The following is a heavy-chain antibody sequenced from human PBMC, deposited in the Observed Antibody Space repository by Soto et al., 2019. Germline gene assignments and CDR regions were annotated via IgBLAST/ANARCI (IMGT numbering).Heavy chain of an antibody. Sequence: EVLLLESGGGLVQPGGSLRLSCAASGFTFNTFAMTWVRQAPGKGLAWVSALSGSGSLSYYADSVQGRFTISRDNSKNTMYLQMNNLRVDETAVYFCARDRGGALDSWGQGTLVTVSS. J-gene: IGHJ4*02. CDR2: LSGSGSLS. V-gene: IGHV3-23*01. CDR3: ARDRGGALDS. CDR1: GFTFNTFA. D-gene: IGHD2-15*01.